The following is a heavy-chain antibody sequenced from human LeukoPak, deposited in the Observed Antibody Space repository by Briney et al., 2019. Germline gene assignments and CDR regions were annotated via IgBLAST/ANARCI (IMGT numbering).Heavy chain of an antibody. J-gene: IGHJ4*02. Sequence: SETLSLTCAVYGGSFSGYYWSWIRQPPGKGLEWIGEINHSGSTNYNPSLKSRVTISVDTSKNQFSLKLSSVTAADTAIYYCARNRDDSSDYYYFDYWGQGTLVTVSS. CDR1: GGSFSGYY. D-gene: IGHD3-22*01. V-gene: IGHV4-34*01. CDR3: ARNRDDSSDYYYFDY. CDR2: INHSGST.